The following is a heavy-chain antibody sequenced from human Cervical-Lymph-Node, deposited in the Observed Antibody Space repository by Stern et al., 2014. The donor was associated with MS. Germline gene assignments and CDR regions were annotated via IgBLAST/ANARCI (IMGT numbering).Heavy chain of an antibody. J-gene: IGHJ4*02. CDR2: INPSGGST. CDR3: ARAANCGGDCYAPFDY. D-gene: IGHD2-21*02. Sequence: VQLVESGAEVKKPGASVKGSCKSSGYTFTSYYMHWARQAPGQGLEWLGIINPSGGSTSYPQKFQGRVTMTRDTSTSTVYMELSSLRSEDTAVYYCARAANCGGDCYAPFDYWGQGTLVTVSS. CDR1: GYTFTSYY. V-gene: IGHV1-46*01.